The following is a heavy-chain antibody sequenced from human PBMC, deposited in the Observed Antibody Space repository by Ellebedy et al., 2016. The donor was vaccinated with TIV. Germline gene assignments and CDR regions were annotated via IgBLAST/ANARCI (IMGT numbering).Heavy chain of an antibody. D-gene: IGHD3-10*02. CDR1: GFTFITYA. J-gene: IGHJ5*02. CDR3: ARDSITMFFDP. CDR2: ISGRGTRT. Sequence: GESLKISXAASGFTFITYAMSWVRQAPGKGLEWVSGISGRGTRTYYADSVKGRFTIPRDNSNNTLYLQMNSLRAEDTAVYYCARDSITMFFDPWGRGTLVTVSS. V-gene: IGHV3-23*01.